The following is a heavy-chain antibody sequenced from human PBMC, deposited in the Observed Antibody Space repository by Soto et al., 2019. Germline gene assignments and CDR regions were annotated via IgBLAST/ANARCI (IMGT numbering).Heavy chain of an antibody. CDR2: IHYSGST. CDR1: GGSISCYY. D-gene: IGHD3-10*01. J-gene: IGHJ5*02. V-gene: IGHV4-59*01. Sequence: SETLSLTCTVSGGSISCYYWSWFRQPPGKGLEWIGYIHYSGSTDYNPSLKSRVTISVDTSKNQFSLKLNSVTAADTAVYYCARGGPSSKWLDPWGQGTLVTVS. CDR3: ARGGPSSKWLDP.